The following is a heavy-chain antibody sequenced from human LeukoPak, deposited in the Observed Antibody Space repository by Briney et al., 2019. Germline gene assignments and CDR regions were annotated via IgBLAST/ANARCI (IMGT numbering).Heavy chain of an antibody. CDR3: ARGGGAYCGSDCYRNFDY. Sequence: GGSLRLSCAASGFTVSTNYMSWVRQAPGEGLEWVSVIYSGGSTYYTDSVKGRFTISRDSSKNTLHLEMRSLRDEDTAVYYCARGGGAYCGSDCYRNFDYWGQGTLVTVSS. CDR1: GFTVSTNY. V-gene: IGHV3-66*01. D-gene: IGHD2-21*02. CDR2: IYSGGST. J-gene: IGHJ4*02.